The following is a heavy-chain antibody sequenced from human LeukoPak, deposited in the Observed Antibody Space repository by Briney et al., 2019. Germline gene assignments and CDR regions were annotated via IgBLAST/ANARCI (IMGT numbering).Heavy chain of an antibody. Sequence: PSETLSLTCTVSGGSISSYYWSWIRQPAGKGLEWIGRIYNSGNTNYNPSLKSRVTISVDTSENQFSLKLSSVTAADTAVYYCARDHYYYDSTGYYYLDYWGQGTLVTVSS. V-gene: IGHV4-4*07. CDR1: GGSISSYY. CDR3: ARDHYYYDSTGYYYLDY. D-gene: IGHD3-22*01. CDR2: IYNSGNT. J-gene: IGHJ4*02.